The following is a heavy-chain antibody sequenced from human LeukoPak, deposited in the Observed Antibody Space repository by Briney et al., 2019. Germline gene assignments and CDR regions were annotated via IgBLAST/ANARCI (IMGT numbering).Heavy chain of an antibody. V-gene: IGHV3-74*01. CDR1: GFTFSNYW. CDR2: INSDGSST. J-gene: IGHJ4*02. D-gene: IGHD6-6*01. Sequence: PGGSLRLSCVASGFTFSNYWMHWVRQAPGKGLVWVSRINSDGSSTSYADSVRGRFSISRDNAKNTLYLQMNSLRAEDTAVYYCARGLSGYASSLGYWGQGTLVTVSS. CDR3: ARGLSGYASSLGY.